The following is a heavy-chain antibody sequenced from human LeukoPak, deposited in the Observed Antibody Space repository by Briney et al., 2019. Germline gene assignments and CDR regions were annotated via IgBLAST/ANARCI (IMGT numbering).Heavy chain of an antibody. V-gene: IGHV3-23*01. J-gene: IGHJ4*02. CDR1: GFTFSSCA. CDR3: ARKSLATRAMDF. CDR2: VSHGDGST. D-gene: IGHD6-6*01. Sequence: GGSLRLSCAASGFTFSSCAINWVRQVPGKGLEWVSAVSHGDGSTFYADSVKGRFIISRDNSKNTLYLQMNSLSAEDTAIYYCARKSLATRAMDFWGQGTLVTVSS.